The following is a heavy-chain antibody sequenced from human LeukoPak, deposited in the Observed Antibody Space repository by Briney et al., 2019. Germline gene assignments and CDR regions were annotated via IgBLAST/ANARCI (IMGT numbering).Heavy chain of an antibody. CDR3: ARTFAAAHIDY. Sequence: GGSLRLSCAASGFTFSGYWMHWVRQAPGKGLVWVSRIKSDGSSTTYTDSVKGRFTISRDNAKNTLYLEMNSLRAEDTAVYYCARTFAAAHIDYWGQGTLVTVSS. CDR2: IKSDGSST. J-gene: IGHJ4*02. D-gene: IGHD2-15*01. CDR1: GFTFSGYW. V-gene: IGHV3-74*01.